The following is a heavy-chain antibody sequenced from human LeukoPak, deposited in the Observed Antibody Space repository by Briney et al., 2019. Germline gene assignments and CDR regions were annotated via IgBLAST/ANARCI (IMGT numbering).Heavy chain of an antibody. J-gene: IGHJ4*02. CDR2: INHSGST. D-gene: IGHD3-16*02. CDR3: ASRPAVGGVIPFDY. Sequence: SETLSLTCAVYGGSFSGYYWSWIRQPPGKGLEWIGEINHSGSTNYNPSLKSRVTISVDTSKNQFSLKLSSVTAADTAAYYCASRPAVGGVIPFDYWGQGTLVTVSS. V-gene: IGHV4-34*01. CDR1: GGSFSGYY.